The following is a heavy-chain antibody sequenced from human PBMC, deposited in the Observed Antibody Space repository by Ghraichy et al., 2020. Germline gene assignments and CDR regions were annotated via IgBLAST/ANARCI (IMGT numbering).Heavy chain of an antibody. V-gene: IGHV3-33*01. Sequence: GALRLSCATSGFTFSNYGMHWVRQLPDKGLEWVAVIWYDGSKQYYADSVKGRFTISRDNSKSTLYVQMNSLRVEDTAVYYCARESYKWNYDFPNDYWGRGTLVTVSS. CDR3: ARESYKWNYDFPNDY. J-gene: IGHJ4*02. CDR2: IWYDGSKQ. CDR1: GFTFSNYG. D-gene: IGHD1-7*01.